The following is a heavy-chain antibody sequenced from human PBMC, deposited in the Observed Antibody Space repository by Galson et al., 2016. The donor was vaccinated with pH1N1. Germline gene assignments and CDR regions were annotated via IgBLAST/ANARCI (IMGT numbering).Heavy chain of an antibody. J-gene: IGHJ3*02. V-gene: IGHV4-34*01. CDR1: GGSFSGHY. Sequence: SETLSLTCALYGGSFSGHYWSWIRQSPGKGLEWIGEISHSGRSDYNPSLEGRVTVSIDTSMNQFSLNLMSVAAADTAVYYCARHSTSGFPGIEVAARRRPFDIWGPGTVVIVSS. CDR2: ISHSGRS. D-gene: IGHD6-19*01. CDR3: ARHSTSGFPGIEVAARRRPFDI.